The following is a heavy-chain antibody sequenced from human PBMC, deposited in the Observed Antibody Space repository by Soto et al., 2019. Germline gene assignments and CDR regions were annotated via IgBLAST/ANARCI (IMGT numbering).Heavy chain of an antibody. CDR2: ISWDGGST. D-gene: IGHD2-2*02. Sequence: PGGSLRLSCAASGFTFDDYAMHWVRQAPGKGLEWVSLISWDGGSTYYADSVKGRFTISRDNSKNSLYLQMNSLRAEDTALYYCAKGGAFSGGVVTAAITYYYYGMDVWGQGTTVTVSS. CDR1: GFTFDDYA. CDR3: AKGGAFSGGVVTAAITYYYYGMDV. V-gene: IGHV3-43D*04. J-gene: IGHJ6*02.